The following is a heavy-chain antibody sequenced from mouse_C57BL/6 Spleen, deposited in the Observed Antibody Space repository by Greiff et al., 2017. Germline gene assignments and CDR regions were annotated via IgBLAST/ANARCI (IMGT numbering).Heavy chain of an antibody. Sequence: VQLQESGPELVKPGASVKISCKASGYAFSSSWMNWVKQRPGKGLEWIGRIYPGDGDTNYNGKFKGKATLTADKSSSTAYMQLSSLTSEDSAVYFCARSHYYGSEYFDVWGTGTTVTVSS. CDR1: GYAFSSSW. CDR3: ARSHYYGSEYFDV. V-gene: IGHV1-82*01. D-gene: IGHD1-1*01. J-gene: IGHJ1*03. CDR2: IYPGDGDT.